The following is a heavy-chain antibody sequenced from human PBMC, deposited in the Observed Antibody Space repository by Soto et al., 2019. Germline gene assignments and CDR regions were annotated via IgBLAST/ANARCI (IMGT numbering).Heavy chain of an antibody. CDR2: IIPIFGTA. CDR3: ARVDIVVVPAAMHYYYGMDV. D-gene: IGHD2-2*01. CDR1: GGTFSSYA. J-gene: IGHJ6*02. Sequence: QVQPVQSGAEVKKPGSSVKVSCKASGGTFSSYAISWVRQAPGQGLEWMGGIIPIFGTANYAQKFQGRVTITADESTSTAYMELSSLRSEDTAVYYCARVDIVVVPAAMHYYYGMDVWGQGTTVTVSS. V-gene: IGHV1-69*01.